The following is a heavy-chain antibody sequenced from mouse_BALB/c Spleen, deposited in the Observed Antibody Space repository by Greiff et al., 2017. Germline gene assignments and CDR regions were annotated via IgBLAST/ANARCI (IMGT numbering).Heavy chain of an antibody. CDR1: GFTFSSFG. CDR2: ISSGSSTI. CDR3: ANDGYGAMDY. J-gene: IGHJ4*01. V-gene: IGHV5-17*02. Sequence: EVQGVESGGGLVQPGGSRKLSCAASGFTFSSFGMHWVRQAPEKGLEWVAYISSGSSTIYYADTVKGRFTISRDNPKNTLFLQMTSLRSEDTAMYYCANDGYGAMDYWGQGTSVTVSS. D-gene: IGHD2-3*01.